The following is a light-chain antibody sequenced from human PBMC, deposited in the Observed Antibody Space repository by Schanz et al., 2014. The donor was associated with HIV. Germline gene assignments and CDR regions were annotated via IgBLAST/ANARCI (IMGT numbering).Light chain of an antibody. CDR1: QNIGND. V-gene: IGKV1-6*01. J-gene: IGKJ1*01. CDR3: LQDYHHLT. CDR2: GAS. Sequence: AIQLTQSPSSLSASVGDTVTLTCRASQNIGNDLAWYHQGPGKAPKLLIYGASSLQLGVPFRFSGSGSGTDFTLTISDLQAEDVGTYYCLQDYHHLTFGQGTKVEI.